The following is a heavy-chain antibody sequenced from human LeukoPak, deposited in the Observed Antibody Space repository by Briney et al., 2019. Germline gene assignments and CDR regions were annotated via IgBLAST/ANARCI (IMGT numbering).Heavy chain of an antibody. CDR1: GGSISSSSYY. D-gene: IGHD3-3*01. J-gene: IGHJ4*02. CDR3: ARSPYYDFWSGSPNFDY. V-gene: IGHV4-39*07. Sequence: SETLSLTCTVSGGSISSSSYYWGWIRQPPGKGLEWIGEINHSGSTNYNPSLKSRVTISVDTSKNQFSLKLSSVTAADTAVYYCARSPYYDFWSGSPNFDYWGQGTLVTVSS. CDR2: INHSGST.